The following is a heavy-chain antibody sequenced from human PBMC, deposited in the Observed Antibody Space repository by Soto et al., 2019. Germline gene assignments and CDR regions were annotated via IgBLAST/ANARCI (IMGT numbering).Heavy chain of an antibody. J-gene: IGHJ6*02. CDR1: GFTFYKYG. D-gene: IGHD3-22*01. CDR3: AKDDSNRWYNYYAMDV. Sequence: QVQLVESGGGVVQPGRSLRLSCAASGFTFYKYGMHWVRQAPGKGLEWVALISHDGSIKYYVDSVKGRFTIARDNSKNTVFLQMNSLRPEDTALYFCAKDDSNRWYNYYAMDVWGQGTTVTVSS. V-gene: IGHV3-30*18. CDR2: ISHDGSIK.